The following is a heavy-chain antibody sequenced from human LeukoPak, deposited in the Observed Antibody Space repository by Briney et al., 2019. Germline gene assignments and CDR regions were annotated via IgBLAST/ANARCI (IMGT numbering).Heavy chain of an antibody. CDR2: IIPIFGTA. J-gene: IGHJ4*02. Sequence: SVTVSCKASGGTFSSYAISWVRQAPGQGLEWMGGIIPIFGTANYAQKFQGRVTITADESTSTAYMGLSSLRSEDTAVYYCARVPRARAGYAYYFDYWGQGTLVTVSS. D-gene: IGHD5-12*01. CDR1: GGTFSSYA. V-gene: IGHV1-69*13. CDR3: ARVPRARAGYAYYFDY.